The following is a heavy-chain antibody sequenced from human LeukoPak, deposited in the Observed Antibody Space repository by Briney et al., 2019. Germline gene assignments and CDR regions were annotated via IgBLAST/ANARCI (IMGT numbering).Heavy chain of an antibody. Sequence: ASVKVSCKASGYTFTGYYMHWVRQAPGQGLEWVGWINPKSGGTGYAQRLQGRVTMTTDTSIATAYMELRRLTSDDTAVYFCARGTIGSYSSVHDWGQGTLVTVSS. V-gene: IGHV1-2*02. J-gene: IGHJ1*01. D-gene: IGHD1-26*01. CDR3: ARGTIGSYSSVHD. CDR1: GYTFTGYY. CDR2: INPKSGGT.